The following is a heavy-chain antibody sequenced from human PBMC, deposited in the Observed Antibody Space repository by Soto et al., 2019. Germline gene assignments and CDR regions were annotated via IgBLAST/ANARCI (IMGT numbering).Heavy chain of an antibody. D-gene: IGHD6-13*01. Sequence: ASVKVSCKASGYTFTSYGISWVRQAPGQGLEWMGWISAYNGNTNYAQKLQGRVTMTTDTSTSTAYMELGSLRSDDTAVYYCARDLRDSSSWYKIDYWGQGTLVTV. V-gene: IGHV1-18*01. CDR3: ARDLRDSSSWYKIDY. CDR1: GYTFTSYG. J-gene: IGHJ4*02. CDR2: ISAYNGNT.